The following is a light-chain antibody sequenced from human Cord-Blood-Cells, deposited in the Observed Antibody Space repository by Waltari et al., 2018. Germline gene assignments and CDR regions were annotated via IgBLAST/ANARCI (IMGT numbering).Light chain of an antibody. Sequence: DIQMTQSPSSLSASVGARVTITCRASQSISSYLNWYQQKPGKAPKLLIYAASSLQSGVPSRFGGSGSGTDFTLTISSLQPEDFATYYCQQSYSTPPLTFGGGTKVEIK. CDR3: QQSYSTPPLT. V-gene: IGKV1-39*01. CDR1: QSISSY. CDR2: AAS. J-gene: IGKJ4*01.